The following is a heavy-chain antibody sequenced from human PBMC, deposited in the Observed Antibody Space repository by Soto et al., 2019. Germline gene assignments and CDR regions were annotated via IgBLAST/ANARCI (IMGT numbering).Heavy chain of an antibody. CDR2: IIPIFGTA. J-gene: IGHJ6*02. D-gene: IGHD2-15*01. V-gene: IGHV1-69*01. CDR1: GGTFSSYA. CDR3: ARDSYCSGGSCYSVDYYYYGMDV. Sequence: QVQLVQSGAEVKKPGSSVKVSCKASGGTFSSYAISWVRQAPGQGLEWMGGIIPIFGTANYAQKFQGRVTITADESTSTAYMVLSSLRSEDTAVYYCARDSYCSGGSCYSVDYYYYGMDVWGQGTTVTVSS.